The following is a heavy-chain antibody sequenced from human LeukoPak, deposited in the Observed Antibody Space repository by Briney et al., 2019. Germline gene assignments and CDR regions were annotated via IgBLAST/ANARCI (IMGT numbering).Heavy chain of an antibody. CDR3: ARVSYSSSSDYYFDY. CDR2: ISSSSSYI. V-gene: IGHV3-21*01. J-gene: IGHJ4*02. D-gene: IGHD6-6*01. Sequence: LGGSLRLSCAASGFTFSSYSMNWVRQAQGKGLEWVSSISSSSSYIYYADSVKGRFTISRDNAKNSLYLQMNSLRAEDTAVYYCARVSYSSSSDYYFDYWGQGTLVTVSS. CDR1: GFTFSSYS.